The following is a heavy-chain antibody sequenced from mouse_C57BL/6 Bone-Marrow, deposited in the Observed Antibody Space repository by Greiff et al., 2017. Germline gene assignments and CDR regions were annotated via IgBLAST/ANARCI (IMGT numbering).Heavy chain of an antibody. J-gene: IGHJ1*03. V-gene: IGHV1-55*01. CDR1: GYTFTSYW. CDR2: IYPGSGST. D-gene: IGHD2-5*01. Sequence: QVQLQQPGAEFVKPGASVKMSCKASGYTFTSYWITWVKQRPGQGLEWIGDIYPGSGSTNYNEKFKSKATLTVDTTSSTAYMQLSSLTSEDSAVYYCARPYYSNYWYFDVWCTGTTVTVSS. CDR3: ARPYYSNYWYFDV.